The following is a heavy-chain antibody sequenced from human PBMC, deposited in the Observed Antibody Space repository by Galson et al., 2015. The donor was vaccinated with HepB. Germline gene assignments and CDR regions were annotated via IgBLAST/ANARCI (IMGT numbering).Heavy chain of an antibody. Sequence: SVKVSCKASGYTFTGHYLHWVRQAPGHGLEWMGRINPNTGDTEYAQKFQGRVTMTRDTSISTAYTELSRLTSDDRAVYYCVLVAVAAIPWGQGTLVTVSS. J-gene: IGHJ5*02. CDR1: GYTFTGHY. V-gene: IGHV1-2*06. CDR3: VLVAVAAIP. D-gene: IGHD6-19*01. CDR2: INPNTGDT.